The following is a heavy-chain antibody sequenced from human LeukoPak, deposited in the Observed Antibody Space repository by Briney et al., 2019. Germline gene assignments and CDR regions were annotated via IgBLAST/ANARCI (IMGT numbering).Heavy chain of an antibody. CDR2: IKSDGSGT. V-gene: IGHV3-74*01. CDR3: AREFRKPSTGD. J-gene: IGHJ4*02. CDR1: GFTFSSYW. Sequence: GGSLRLSCAASGFTFSSYWMHWVRQAPGRGLVWVSRIKSDGSGTTYADSVKGRFTISRDNAKNTLYLQMNSLRAEDTAVYFCAREFRKPSTGDWGQGTLVTVSS. D-gene: IGHD1-14*01.